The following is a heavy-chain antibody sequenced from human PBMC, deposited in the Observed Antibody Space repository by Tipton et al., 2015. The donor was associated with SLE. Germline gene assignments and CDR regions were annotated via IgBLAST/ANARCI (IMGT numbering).Heavy chain of an antibody. CDR2: IYYSGST. CDR1: GGSISSSSYY. Sequence: TLSLTCTVSGGSISSSSYYWGWIRQPPGKGLEWIGSIYYSGSTYYNPSLESRVTISVDTSKNQFSLKLSSVTAADTAVYYCARRRVEPGAFDIWGQGTMVTVSS. D-gene: IGHD5-24*01. J-gene: IGHJ3*02. V-gene: IGHV4-39*01. CDR3: ARRRVEPGAFDI.